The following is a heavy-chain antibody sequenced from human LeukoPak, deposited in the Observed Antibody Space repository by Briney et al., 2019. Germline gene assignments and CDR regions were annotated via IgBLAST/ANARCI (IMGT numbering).Heavy chain of an antibody. D-gene: IGHD6-13*01. CDR1: GGSFSGYY. CDR2: INHSGST. CDR3: ARLWRLIAAAGWFDP. Sequence: PSETLSLTCAVYGGSFSGYYWSWLRQPPGKGLEWIGEINHSGSTNYNPSLKSRVTISVDTSKNQFSLKLSSVTAADTAVYYCARLWRLIAAAGWFDPWGQGTLVTVSS. J-gene: IGHJ5*02. V-gene: IGHV4-34*01.